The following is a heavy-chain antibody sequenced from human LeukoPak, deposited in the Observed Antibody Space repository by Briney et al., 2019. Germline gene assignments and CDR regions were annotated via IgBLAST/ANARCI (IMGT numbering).Heavy chain of an antibody. CDR2: ISSSGSTI. V-gene: IGHV3-11*01. CDR3: ASDSSGWYNRYYFDY. CDR1: GFTFSDYY. J-gene: IGHJ4*02. D-gene: IGHD6-19*01. Sequence: PGGSPRLSCAASGFTFSDYYMSWIRQAPGKGLEWVSYISSSGSTIYYADSVKGRFTISRDNAKNSLYLQMNSLRAEDTAVYYCASDSSGWYNRYYFDYWGQGTLVTVSS.